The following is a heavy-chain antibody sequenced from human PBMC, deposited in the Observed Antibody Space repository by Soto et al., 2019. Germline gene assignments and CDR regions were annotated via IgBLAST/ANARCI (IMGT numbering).Heavy chain of an antibody. CDR2: ISAYNGDT. V-gene: IGHV1-18*01. J-gene: IGHJ4*02. Sequence: QVQLVQSGPEVKKPGASVKVSCKSSGYTFSDSGISWVRQAPGQGLEWMGWISAYNGDTSYAQKLQGRVTMTTDTSTSTAYMELRSLISNDTAVYYCARVRAAAFVAADFWGQGTLVTVSS. CDR1: GYTFSDSG. CDR3: ARVRAAAFVAADF. D-gene: IGHD2-15*01.